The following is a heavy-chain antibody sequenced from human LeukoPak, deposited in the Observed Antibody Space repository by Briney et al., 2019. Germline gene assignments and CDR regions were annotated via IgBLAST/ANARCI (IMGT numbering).Heavy chain of an antibody. CDR1: GGSISTSNYY. CDR2: IFYSGST. Sequence: TSETLSLTCTVSGGSISTSNYYWGWIRQPPGKGLEWIGNIFYSGSTYYSPSLKSRVTISLDTSRNQFSLKLNSVTAADTAVYYCARGGGWGNWNDAVDYWGQGTLVTVSS. V-gene: IGHV4-39*07. CDR3: ARGGGWGNWNDAVDY. D-gene: IGHD1-1*01. J-gene: IGHJ4*02.